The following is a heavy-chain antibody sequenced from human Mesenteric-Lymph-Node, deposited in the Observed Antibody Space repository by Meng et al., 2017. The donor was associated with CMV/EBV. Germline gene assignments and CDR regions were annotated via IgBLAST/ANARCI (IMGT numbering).Heavy chain of an antibody. V-gene: IGHV3-53*01. CDR1: GFTVRSNY. J-gene: IGHJ3*02. CDR2: IYSGGNT. CDR3: AKGDRIVVVPAAIKEGAFDI. Sequence: GESLKISCAASGFTVRSNYMSWVRQAPGKGLEWVSVIYSGGNTYYADSVKGRFIISRDNSKNTLYLQMNSLRAEDTAVYYCAKGDRIVVVPAAIKEGAFDIWGQGTMVTV. D-gene: IGHD2-2*01.